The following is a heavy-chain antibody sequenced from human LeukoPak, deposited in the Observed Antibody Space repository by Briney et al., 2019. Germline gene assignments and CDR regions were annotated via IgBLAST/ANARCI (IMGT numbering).Heavy chain of an antibody. CDR1: GFTLSSYG. J-gene: IGHJ4*02. D-gene: IGHD6-13*01. CDR3: AKDRNSSSLDY. CDR2: ISYDGSNK. V-gene: IGHV3-30*18. Sequence: GGSLRLSCAASGFTLSSYGMHWVRQAQGKGLEWVAVISYDGSNKYYADSVKGRFTISRDNSKNTLYLQMNSLRAEDTAVYYCAKDRNSSSLDYWGQGTLVTVSS.